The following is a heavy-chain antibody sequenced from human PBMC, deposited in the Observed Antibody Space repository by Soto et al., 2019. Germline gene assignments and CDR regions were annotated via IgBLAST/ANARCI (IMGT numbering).Heavy chain of an antibody. J-gene: IGHJ6*02. CDR1: GFSFSAST. D-gene: IGHD2-2*01. CDR3: ATLNCSSSSCYIFYYGMDV. Sequence: GSLRLSCTASGFSFSASTIHWVRQASGKGLEWVGRIRSKANNYAPAYGASVKGRFTISRDDSKNTAYLQMSSLKTEDTAVYYCATLNCSSSSCYIFYYGMDVWGQGTTVTVS. CDR2: IRSKANNYAP. V-gene: IGHV3-73*01.